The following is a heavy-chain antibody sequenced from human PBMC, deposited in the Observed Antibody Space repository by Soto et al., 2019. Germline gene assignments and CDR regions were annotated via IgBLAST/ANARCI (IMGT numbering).Heavy chain of an antibody. Sequence: PGGSLRLSCAASGLTFSSYAMNWVRQAPGKGLEWVSTIGGRGGGTYYADSVKGRFTISRDNSKNTLYLQMSSLRGEGTAVYYCVKAPLFRGVIIQHFDSWGQGTLVTVSS. CDR1: GLTFSSYA. CDR2: IGGRGGGT. CDR3: VKAPLFRGVIIQHFDS. V-gene: IGHV3-23*01. J-gene: IGHJ4*02. D-gene: IGHD3-10*01.